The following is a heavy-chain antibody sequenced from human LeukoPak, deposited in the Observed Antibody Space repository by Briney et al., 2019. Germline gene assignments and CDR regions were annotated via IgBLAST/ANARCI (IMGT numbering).Heavy chain of an antibody. Sequence: PGGSLRLSCAASGFTFSSYNMNWVRQAPGKGLEWVSSISSSSSYIYYADSVKGRFTISRDNAKNSLYLQMNSLRAEDTAVYYCARGVVAGTFDYWGQETLVTVSS. V-gene: IGHV3-21*01. D-gene: IGHD6-19*01. CDR3: ARGVVAGTFDY. J-gene: IGHJ4*02. CDR2: ISSSSSYI. CDR1: GFTFSSYN.